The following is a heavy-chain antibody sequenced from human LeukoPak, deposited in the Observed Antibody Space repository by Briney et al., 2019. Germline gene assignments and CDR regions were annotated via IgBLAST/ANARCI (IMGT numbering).Heavy chain of an antibody. V-gene: IGHV4-59*01. D-gene: IGHD3-10*01. Sequence: SETLSLTCSVSGGPITGYSWSWIRQPPGKGLEWIGYIYYSGDTYYNASLKSRVSFSVDTSQKQFSLKLKSVTAADTAVYYCVRGPYGSSISNWFDPWGQGILVIVSS. CDR2: IYYSGDT. CDR1: GGPITGYS. J-gene: IGHJ5*02. CDR3: VRGPYGSSISNWFDP.